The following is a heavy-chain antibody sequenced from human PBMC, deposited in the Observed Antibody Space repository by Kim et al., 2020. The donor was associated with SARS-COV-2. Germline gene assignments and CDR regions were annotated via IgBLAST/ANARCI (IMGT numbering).Heavy chain of an antibody. V-gene: IGHV3-74*01. CDR3: AAVTGTVN. Sequence: DGSTTTYADSVKGRFTISRGNAKNTLYLQINSMRVEDTAVYHCAAVTGTVNWGQGTLVIVSS. J-gene: IGHJ4*02. CDR2: DGSTT. D-gene: IGHD6-19*01.